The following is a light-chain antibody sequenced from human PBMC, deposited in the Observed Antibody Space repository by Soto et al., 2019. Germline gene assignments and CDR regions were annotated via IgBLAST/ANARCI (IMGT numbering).Light chain of an antibody. CDR1: SSYVGGYNY. J-gene: IGLJ2*01. CDR3: SEYTSSSTVV. Sequence: QSALTQPASVSGSPGQSITISCTGTSSYVGGYNYVSWYQQHPGKAPKLMIYDVSNRPSGVSNRFSGSKSGNTASLTISGLQAEDEADYYCSEYTSSSTVVFGGGTKLTVL. CDR2: DVS. V-gene: IGLV2-14*01.